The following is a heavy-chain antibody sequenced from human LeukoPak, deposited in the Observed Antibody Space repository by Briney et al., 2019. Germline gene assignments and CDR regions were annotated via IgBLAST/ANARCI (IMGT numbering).Heavy chain of an antibody. J-gene: IGHJ3*02. Sequence: GGSLRLSCAASGFTFSNYWMSWVRQAPGKGLEWVANIKQDGSEKYYVDSVKGRFTISRDNAKNSLYLQLNSLRAEDTAVYYCARDPRGGWDDAFDIWGQGTMATVSS. V-gene: IGHV3-7*03. CDR3: ARDPRGGWDDAFDI. CDR2: IKQDGSEK. CDR1: GFTFSNYW. D-gene: IGHD3-16*01.